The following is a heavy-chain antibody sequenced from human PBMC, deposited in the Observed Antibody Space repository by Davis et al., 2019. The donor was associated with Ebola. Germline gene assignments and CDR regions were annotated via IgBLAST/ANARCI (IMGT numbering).Heavy chain of an antibody. CDR2: INHSGST. CDR1: GGSISSNSYY. D-gene: IGHD6-6*01. V-gene: IGHV4-39*07. J-gene: IGHJ4*02. CDR3: ARGEYRSSSLNFDY. Sequence: SETLSLTCTVSGGSISSNSYYWGWIRQPPGKGLEWSGEINHSGSTNYNPSLKSRVTISVDTSKNQFSLKLSSVTAADTAVYYCARGEYRSSSLNFDYWGQGTLVTVSS.